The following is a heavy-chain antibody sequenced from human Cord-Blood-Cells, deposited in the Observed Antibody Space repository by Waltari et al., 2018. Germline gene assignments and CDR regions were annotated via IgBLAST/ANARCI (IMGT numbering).Heavy chain of an antibody. J-gene: IGHJ3*02. CDR1: GYTFTGYY. D-gene: IGHD1-26*01. CDR2: LNPDRGGT. Sequence: QVQLVQSGAEVKKPVASVKVSCKASGYTFTGYYMHLVRQAPGQGLEWMGWLNPDRGGTNYAQKFQGWVTRTRDTSISTAYMELSRLRSDDTAVYYCARGWDRDAFDIWGQGTMVTVSS. CDR3: ARGWDRDAFDI. V-gene: IGHV1-2*04.